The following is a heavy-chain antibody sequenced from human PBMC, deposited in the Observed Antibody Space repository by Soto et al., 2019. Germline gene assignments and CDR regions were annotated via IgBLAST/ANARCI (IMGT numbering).Heavy chain of an antibody. CDR3: ARGITMIVVVTPPGDY. J-gene: IGHJ4*02. Sequence: VQLLESGGGLVQPGGSLRLSCAASGFTFSSYAMSWVRQAPGKGLEWVAVISYDGSNKYYADSVKGRFTISRDNSKNTLYLQMNSLRAEDTAVYYCARGITMIVVVTPPGDYWGQGTLVTVSS. D-gene: IGHD3-22*01. CDR2: ISYDGSNK. CDR1: GFTFSSYA. V-gene: IGHV3-30-3*01.